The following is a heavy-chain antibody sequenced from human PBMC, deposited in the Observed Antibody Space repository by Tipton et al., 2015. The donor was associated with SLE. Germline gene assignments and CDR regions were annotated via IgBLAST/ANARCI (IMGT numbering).Heavy chain of an antibody. CDR3: AKETRAVPDYLDN. V-gene: IGHV3-23*01. Sequence: SLRLSCSASGFTYSSYVMSWVRQAPGKGLEWVSTISATGGSTYYADSLRGRFTISRDNSKNTLYLQINNLRDDDTAVYYCAKETRAVPDYLDNWGQGTLVTVSS. J-gene: IGHJ4*02. CDR1: GFTYSSYV. D-gene: IGHD3-10*01. CDR2: ISATGGST.